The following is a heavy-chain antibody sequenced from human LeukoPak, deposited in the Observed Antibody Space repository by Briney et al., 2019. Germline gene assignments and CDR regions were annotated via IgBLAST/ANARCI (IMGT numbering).Heavy chain of an antibody. CDR1: GGSISSYY. D-gene: IGHD1-26*01. Sequence: SETLFLTCTVSGGSISSYYWSWIRQPPGKGLEWIGYIYYSGSTNYNPSLKSRVTISVDTSKNQFSLKLSSVTAADTAVYYCARVYPQLVFDYWGQGTLVTVSS. CDR3: ARVYPQLVFDY. CDR2: IYYSGST. J-gene: IGHJ4*02. V-gene: IGHV4-59*01.